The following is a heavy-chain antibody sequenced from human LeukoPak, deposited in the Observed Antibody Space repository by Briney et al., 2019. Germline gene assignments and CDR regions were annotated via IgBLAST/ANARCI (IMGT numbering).Heavy chain of an antibody. D-gene: IGHD2-15*01. Sequence: SQTLSLTCTVSGGSISSGGYYWSWIRQPPGKGLEWIGEINHSGSTNYNPSLKSRVTISVDTSKNQFSLKLSSVTAADTAVYYCARGLSAIVYWGQGTLVTVSS. CDR2: INHSGST. V-gene: IGHV4-30-2*01. CDR3: ARGLSAIVY. J-gene: IGHJ4*02. CDR1: GGSISSGGYY.